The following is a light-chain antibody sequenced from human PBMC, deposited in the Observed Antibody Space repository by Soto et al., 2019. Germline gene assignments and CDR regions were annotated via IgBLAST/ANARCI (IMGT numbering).Light chain of an antibody. V-gene: IGKV3-20*01. CDR3: HKYGPSPLT. CDR1: QSVASSF. Sequence: EIVLTQSPGILSLSPGARATLSCRASQSVASSFIAWFQQKPGQPPRLLIYTASSRAPGIPDRFTASGSGTDFTLTISRLEPEDFAVYYCHKYGPSPLTFGGGTKVEI. CDR2: TAS. J-gene: IGKJ4*01.